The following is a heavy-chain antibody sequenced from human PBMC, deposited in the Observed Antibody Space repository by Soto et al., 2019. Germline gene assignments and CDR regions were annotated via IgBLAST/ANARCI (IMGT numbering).Heavy chain of an antibody. V-gene: IGHV4-30-4*01. CDR1: GGSISSGDYY. J-gene: IGHJ3*02. CDR2: IYYSGST. CDR3: AREDNRGRAFDI. Sequence: QVQLQESGPGLVKPSQTLSLTCTVSGGSISSGDYYWNWIRQPPGKGLEWIGYIYYSGSTYYNPPLKSGXXTXVXXSKNQISLKLNSVTAADTAVYYCAREDNRGRAFDIWGQGTMVTVSS.